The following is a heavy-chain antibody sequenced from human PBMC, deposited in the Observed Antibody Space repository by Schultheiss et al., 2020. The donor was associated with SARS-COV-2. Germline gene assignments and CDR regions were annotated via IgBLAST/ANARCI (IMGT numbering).Heavy chain of an antibody. CDR3: ARDRRTIFGVVYYYYGMDV. V-gene: IGHV1-18*01. D-gene: IGHD3-3*01. J-gene: IGHJ6*02. Sequence: ASVKVSCKASGGTFSSYAISWVRQAPGKGLEWMGGFDPEDGETIYAQKFQGRVTMTTDTSTSTAYMELRSLRSDDTAVYYCARDRRTIFGVVYYYYGMDVWGQGTTVTVSS. CDR2: FDPEDGET. CDR1: GGTFSSYA.